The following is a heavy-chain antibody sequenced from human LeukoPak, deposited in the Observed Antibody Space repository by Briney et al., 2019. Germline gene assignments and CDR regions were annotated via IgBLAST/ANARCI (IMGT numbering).Heavy chain of an antibody. CDR2: IESDGRRT. V-gene: IGHV3-74*03. CDR3: ARDGDTVLTRGYYYYMDV. D-gene: IGHD4-23*01. Sequence: GGSLRLSCAASGFTFSITWMHWVRQVPGKELVWVARIESDGRRTTYAESAKGRFTISRDNAKKSLYLQMNSLRAEDTAVYYCARDGDTVLTRGYYYYMDVWGKGTTVTVSS. CDR1: GFTFSITW. J-gene: IGHJ6*03.